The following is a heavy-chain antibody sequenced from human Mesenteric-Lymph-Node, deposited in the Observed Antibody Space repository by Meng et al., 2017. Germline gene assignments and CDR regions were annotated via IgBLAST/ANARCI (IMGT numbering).Heavy chain of an antibody. CDR3: ARGPTTYFDY. V-gene: IGHV4-34*01. CDR1: GGSFSGYY. Sequence: QVQLQQWGAGLLKPSETLSLTCAVYGGSFSGYYWSWIRQPPGKGLEWIGEINHSGSTNYNPSLKSRVTISVDTSKNQFSLKLSSVTAADTAVYYCARGPTTYFDYWGQGTLVTASS. CDR2: INHSGST. J-gene: IGHJ4*02. D-gene: IGHD4-17*01.